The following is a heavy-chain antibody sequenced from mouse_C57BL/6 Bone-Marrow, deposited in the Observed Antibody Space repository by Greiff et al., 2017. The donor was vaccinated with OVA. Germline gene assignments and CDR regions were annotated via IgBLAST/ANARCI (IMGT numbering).Heavy chain of an antibody. V-gene: IGHV2-2*01. CDR2: IWSGGST. CDR3: ASGRSGYVPSDY. D-gene: IGHD3-2*02. Sequence: QVQLKESGPGLVQPSQSLSITCTVSGFSLTSYGVHWVRQSPGKGLEWLGVIWSGGSTDYNAAFISRLSISKDNSKSQVFFKMNSLQADDTAIYYCASGRSGYVPSDYWGQGTTLTVSS. J-gene: IGHJ2*01. CDR1: GFSLTSYG.